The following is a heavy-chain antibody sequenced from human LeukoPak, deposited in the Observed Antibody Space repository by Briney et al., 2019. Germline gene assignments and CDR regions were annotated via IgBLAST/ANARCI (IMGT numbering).Heavy chain of an antibody. CDR3: ARGQEIAAAGTEFGAR. V-gene: IGHV4-34*01. Sequence: PSETLSLTCAVYGGSFSGYYWSWIRQPPGKGLEWIGEINHSGSTNYNPSLKSRVTISVDTSKNQFSLKLSSVTAADTAVYYCARGQEIAAAGTEFGARWGQGTLVTVSS. D-gene: IGHD6-13*01. J-gene: IGHJ4*02. CDR2: INHSGST. CDR1: GGSFSGYY.